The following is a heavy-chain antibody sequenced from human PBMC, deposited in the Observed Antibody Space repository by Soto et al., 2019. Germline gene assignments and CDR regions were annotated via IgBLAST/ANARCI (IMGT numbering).Heavy chain of an antibody. V-gene: IGHV1-69*02. CDR1: GDTFSFYT. CDR3: ATNYGSGSRHFDH. CDR2: FIPMVRMS. D-gene: IGHD3-10*01. Sequence: QVQLVQSGAEVKKPGSTVKVSCTTSGDTFSFYTINWVRQAPGQGLEWMGRFIPMVRMSDYAQKFHGRVTISAHKFPNTAYVVLISLRSDETAMYFCATNYGSGSRHFDHWAQGLMVTVSS. J-gene: IGHJ4*02.